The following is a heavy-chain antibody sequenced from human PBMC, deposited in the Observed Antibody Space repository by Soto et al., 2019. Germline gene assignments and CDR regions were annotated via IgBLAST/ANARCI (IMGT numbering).Heavy chain of an antibody. V-gene: IGHV1-69*12. CDR2: IIPIFGTA. CDR3: ARHVPAAGYYYGMDV. J-gene: IGHJ6*02. Sequence: QVQLVQSGAEVKKPGSSVKVSCKASGGTFSSYAISWVRQAPGRGLEWMGGIIPIFGTANYAQKFQGRVTITADESTSTAYMELISLRSEYTAVYYCARHVPAAGYYYGMDVWGQGTTVTVSS. CDR1: GGTFSSYA. D-gene: IGHD2-2*01.